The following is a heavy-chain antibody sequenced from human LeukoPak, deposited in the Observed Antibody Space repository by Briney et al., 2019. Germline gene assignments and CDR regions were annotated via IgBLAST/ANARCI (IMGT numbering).Heavy chain of an antibody. V-gene: IGHV4-61*02. CDR3: ARGPYSYDSSGAFDI. J-gene: IGHJ3*02. D-gene: IGHD3-22*01. CDR2: ISSSGST. CDR1: GDSISSGDYY. Sequence: SQTLSLTCTVSGDSISSGDYYWSWIRQPAGKGLEWIGRISSSGSTNYNPSLKSRATISVDTSKNQFSLKLSSVTAADTAVYFCARGPYSYDSSGAFDIWGQGTMVTVSS.